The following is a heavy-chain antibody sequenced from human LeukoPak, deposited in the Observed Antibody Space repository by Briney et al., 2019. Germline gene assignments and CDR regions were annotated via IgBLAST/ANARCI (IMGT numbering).Heavy chain of an antibody. V-gene: IGHV1-18*01. CDR1: GYTFTSYE. CDR2: ISAYNGNT. Sequence: ASVKVSCKASGYTFTSYEINWVRQAPGQGLEWMGWISAYNGNTNYAQKLQGRVTMTTDPSTSTAYMELSSLRSEDTAVYYCATRGNSPRVYYFDYWGQGTLVTVSS. J-gene: IGHJ4*02. CDR3: ATRGNSPRVYYFDY. D-gene: IGHD4-23*01.